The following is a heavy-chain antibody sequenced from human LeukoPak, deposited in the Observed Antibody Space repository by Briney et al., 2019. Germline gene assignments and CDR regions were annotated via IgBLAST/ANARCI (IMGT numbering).Heavy chain of an antibody. CDR1: GFIVSSYS. V-gene: IGHV3-48*01. CDR2: ISSSSTTI. D-gene: IGHD3-22*01. J-gene: IGHJ3*02. CDR3: ARPGYYYDSSGYRDYAFDI. Sequence: GGSLRLSCAAPGFIVSSYSMNWVRQAPGKGLEWVSYISSSSTTIYYADSVKGRFTISRDNAKNSLYLQMNSLRAEDTAVYYCARPGYYYDSSGYRDYAFDIWGQGTMVTVSS.